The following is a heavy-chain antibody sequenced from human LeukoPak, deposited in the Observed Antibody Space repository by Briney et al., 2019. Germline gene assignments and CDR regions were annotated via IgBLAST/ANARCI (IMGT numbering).Heavy chain of an antibody. CDR3: ARTGGYDHIDY. D-gene: IGHD5-12*01. J-gene: IGHJ4*02. CDR2: VSGSGSDT. Sequence: GGSLRLSCAASGFTFNNYAMNWVRQASGKGLEWVSVVSGSGSDTYSAGSVKGRFTISRDNSKNTLYLQMNSLRAEDTAVYYCARTGGYDHIDYWGQGTLVTVSS. V-gene: IGHV3-23*01. CDR1: GFTFNNYA.